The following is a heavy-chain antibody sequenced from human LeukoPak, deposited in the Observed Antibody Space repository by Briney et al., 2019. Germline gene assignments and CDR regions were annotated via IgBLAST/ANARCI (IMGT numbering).Heavy chain of an antibody. D-gene: IGHD5-24*01. V-gene: IGHV1-46*01. Sequence: ASVKVSCKASGYTFTSYYMHWVRQAPGQGLEWMGIINPSGGSTSYAQKFQGRITMTRDTSTSTVYMELSSLRSEDTAVYYCAREMATITRGMDVWGQGTTVTVSS. CDR3: AREMATITRGMDV. CDR2: INPSGGST. CDR1: GYTFTSYY. J-gene: IGHJ6*02.